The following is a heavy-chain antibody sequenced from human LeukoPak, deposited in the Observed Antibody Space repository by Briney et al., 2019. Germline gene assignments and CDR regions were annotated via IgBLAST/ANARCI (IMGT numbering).Heavy chain of an antibody. J-gene: IGHJ4*02. D-gene: IGHD1-26*01. CDR3: ARDRLGELNIFDY. CDR2: ISYDGSNK. Sequence: GGSLRLSCAASGFTFSTYAMHWVRQAPGKGLEWVAVISYDGSNKYYADSVKGRFTISRDNSKNTLYLQMNSLRAEDTAVYYCARDRLGELNIFDYWGQGTLVTVSS. CDR1: GFTFSTYA. V-gene: IGHV3-30-3*01.